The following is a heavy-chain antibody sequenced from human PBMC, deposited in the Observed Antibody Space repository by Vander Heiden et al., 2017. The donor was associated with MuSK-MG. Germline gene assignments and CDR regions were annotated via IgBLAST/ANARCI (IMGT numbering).Heavy chain of an antibody. V-gene: IGHV3-49*03. Sequence: EVQLVESGGGLVQPGRSLRLSCTASGFTFGDYAMSWFRQAPGKGLEWVGFIRSKAYGGTTEYAASVKGRFTISRDDSKSIAYLQMNSLKTEDTAVYYCTRDRYDFWSGYFPFDYWGQGTLVTVSS. J-gene: IGHJ4*02. CDR3: TRDRYDFWSGYFPFDY. D-gene: IGHD3-3*01. CDR2: IRSKAYGGTT. CDR1: GFTFGDYA.